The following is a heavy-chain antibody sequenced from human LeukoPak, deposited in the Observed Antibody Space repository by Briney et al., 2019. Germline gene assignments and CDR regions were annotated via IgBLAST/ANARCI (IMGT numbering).Heavy chain of an antibody. CDR3: AKDLHLERLRLGDLSGFDY. CDR2: ISYDGSNK. Sequence: GGSLRLSCAASGFTFSSYGMHWVRQAPGKGLGWVAVISYDGSNKYYADTVKGRFTISRDNSKNTLYLQMNSLRAEDTAVYYCAKDLHLERLRLGDLSGFDYWGQGTLVTVSS. J-gene: IGHJ4*02. CDR1: GFTFSSYG. D-gene: IGHD3-16*01. V-gene: IGHV3-30*18.